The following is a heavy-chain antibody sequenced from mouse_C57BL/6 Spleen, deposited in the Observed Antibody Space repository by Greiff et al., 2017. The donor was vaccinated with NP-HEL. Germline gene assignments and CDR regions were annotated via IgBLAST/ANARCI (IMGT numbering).Heavy chain of an antibody. Sequence: VQLQQSGAELMKPGASVKLSCKATGYTFTGYWIEWVKQRPGHGLEWIGEILPGSGSTYYNEKFKGKATFTADTSSNTAYMQLSSLTSEDSAIYYCARPFTKVVDRGWFAYWGKGTLVTVST. J-gene: IGHJ3*01. CDR2: ILPGSGST. CDR3: ARPFTKVVDRGWFAY. V-gene: IGHV1-9*01. CDR1: GYTFTGYW. D-gene: IGHD1-1*01.